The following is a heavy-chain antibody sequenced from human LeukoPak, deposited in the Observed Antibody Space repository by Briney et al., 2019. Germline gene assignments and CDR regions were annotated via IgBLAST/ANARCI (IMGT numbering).Heavy chain of an antibody. D-gene: IGHD4-17*01. V-gene: IGHV4-31*03. CDR1: GRPLRCGGYL. Sequence: SEPVPLPCCVSGRPLRCGGYLGRWIRQHPGKALVGFGYLYYSGSPYYNPSPKRRVTISVDTSKNQFSLKLSSVTAADTAVYYCARKYYGDYPAYNWFDPWGQGTLLTVSS. CDR2: LYYSGSP. CDR3: ARKYYGDYPAYNWFDP. J-gene: IGHJ5*02.